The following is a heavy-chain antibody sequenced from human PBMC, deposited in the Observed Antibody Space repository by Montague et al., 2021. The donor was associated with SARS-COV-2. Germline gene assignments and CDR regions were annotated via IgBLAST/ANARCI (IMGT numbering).Heavy chain of an antibody. Sequence: SETLSLTCTVSGGSISNYYWSWIRQPPGKGLEWIGYIYYSGSTNYNPSLKSRVTISVDTSKSQFSLKLSSVTAADTAVYYCARVQLGYYYGLVISARFVDWGQGTLVTVSS. D-gene: IGHD3-10*01. CDR3: ARVQLGYYYGLVISARFVD. J-gene: IGHJ4*01. CDR1: GGSISNYY. CDR2: IYYSGST. V-gene: IGHV4-59*01.